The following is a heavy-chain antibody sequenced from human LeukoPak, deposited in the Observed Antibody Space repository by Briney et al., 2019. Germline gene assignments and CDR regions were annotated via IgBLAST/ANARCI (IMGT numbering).Heavy chain of an antibody. D-gene: IGHD5-12*01. J-gene: IGHJ4*02. CDR3: ARVATTTLFDY. CDR1: GFTFSKYW. V-gene: IGHV3-74*01. Sequence: PGGSLRLSCAASGFTFSKYWMHWVRQAPGKGLVWVSRINSDGSSTDYADSVKGRFTISRDNAKNTLYLQMNSLRVEDTAVYYYARVATTTLFDYWGQGTLVTVSS. CDR2: INSDGSST.